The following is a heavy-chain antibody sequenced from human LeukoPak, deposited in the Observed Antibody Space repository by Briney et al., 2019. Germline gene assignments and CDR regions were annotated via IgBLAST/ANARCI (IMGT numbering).Heavy chain of an antibody. D-gene: IGHD6-19*01. V-gene: IGHV5-51*01. CDR2: IYPGDSDT. Sequence: GESLKISCKGSGYSFTSQWIGWVRQMPGKGLEWMGIIYPGDSDTRYSPSFQGQVTISADKSINAVYLQWSSLRASDTAMYYCARRTSGWSIDYWGQGTLVTVSS. J-gene: IGHJ4*02. CDR1: GYSFTSQW. CDR3: ARRTSGWSIDY.